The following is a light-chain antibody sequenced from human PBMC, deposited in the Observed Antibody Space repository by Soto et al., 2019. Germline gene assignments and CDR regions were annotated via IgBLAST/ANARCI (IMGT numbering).Light chain of an antibody. CDR3: QQRSNWPRT. V-gene: IGKV3-11*01. CDR2: DAS. J-gene: IGKJ1*01. Sequence: EIVLTPSPATLSLSPGERATLSCRASQSVSRYLAWYQQKPGQAPRLLIYDASNRATGIPARFSGSGSGTDFTLTISSLEPEDFAVYYCQQRSNWPRTFGQGTKVEIK. CDR1: QSVSRY.